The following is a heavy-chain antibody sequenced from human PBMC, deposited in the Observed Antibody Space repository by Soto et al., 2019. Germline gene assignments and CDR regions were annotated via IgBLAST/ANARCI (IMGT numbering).Heavy chain of an antibody. CDR3: GRVPAAAAGIGIDH. Sequence: EVQLVESGGGLVQPGGSLRLSCAASGFTFSSYWMHWVRQAPGKGLVWVARIHDDGSITKYADSVQGRFTISRDNAKNTLYLQMNSLRAEDTAVDYWGRVPAAAAGIGIDHWGQGILVTVSS. J-gene: IGHJ4*02. CDR2: IHDDGSIT. CDR1: GFTFSSYW. D-gene: IGHD6-13*01. V-gene: IGHV3-74*03.